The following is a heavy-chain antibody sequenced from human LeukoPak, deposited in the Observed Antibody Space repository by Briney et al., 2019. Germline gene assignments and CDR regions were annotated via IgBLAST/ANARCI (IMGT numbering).Heavy chain of an antibody. D-gene: IGHD6-19*01. CDR2: IYSGGNT. CDR3: ARDKVDQFGAVVHYFDY. V-gene: IGHV3-66*01. J-gene: IGHJ4*02. Sequence: GGSLRLSCAASGFTFTNKYMPWVRQAPGKGLEWVSVIYSGGNTYYPDAVKGRFTISRDNSKNTIYLQMNSLKAEDTAMYYCARDKVDQFGAVVHYFDYWGQGTLVTVSS. CDR1: GFTFTNKY.